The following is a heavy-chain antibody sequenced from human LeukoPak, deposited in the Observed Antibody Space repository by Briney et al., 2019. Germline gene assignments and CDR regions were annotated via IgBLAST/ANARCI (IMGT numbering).Heavy chain of an antibody. CDR2: ISAYNGNT. Sequence: ASVKVSCKASGYTFTSYGISWVRQAPGQGLEWMGWISAYNGNTNYAQKLQGRVTMTTDTSTSTAYMELRSLRSDDTAVHYCARDLQYCSSTSCYFAFDIWGQGTMITVSS. J-gene: IGHJ3*02. V-gene: IGHV1-18*01. D-gene: IGHD2-2*01. CDR3: ARDLQYCSSTSCYFAFDI. CDR1: GYTFTSYG.